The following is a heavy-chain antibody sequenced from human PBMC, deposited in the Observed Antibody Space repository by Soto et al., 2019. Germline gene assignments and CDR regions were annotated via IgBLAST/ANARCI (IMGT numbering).Heavy chain of an antibody. CDR3: AREGGYCNGGGCRYFDY. CDR1: GFTFSTYS. D-gene: IGHD2-15*01. Sequence: EVLLVESGGGLVKPGGSLRLSCAASGFTFSTYSMNWVRQAPGKGLEWVSSINTASYIYYADSVKGRFTISRDDAKNSLYLQMNILRDEDTAVYYCAREGGYCNGGGCRYFDYWGQGTLVTVSS. J-gene: IGHJ4*02. V-gene: IGHV3-21*01. CDR2: INTASYI.